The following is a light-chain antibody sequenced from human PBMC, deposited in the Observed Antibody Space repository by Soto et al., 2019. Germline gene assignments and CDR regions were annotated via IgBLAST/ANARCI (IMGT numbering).Light chain of an antibody. Sequence: DIQMTQSPSSLSASVGDEVTITCRASQTIMTYLNWYQLKPGKPPRLLIYAAPSLQSGVPSRFSGSGSGTDFTLTISSLQPEDFATYYCQHYNSYGTFGQGTKVDIK. V-gene: IGKV1-39*01. CDR3: QHYNSYGT. CDR2: AAP. J-gene: IGKJ1*01. CDR1: QTIMTY.